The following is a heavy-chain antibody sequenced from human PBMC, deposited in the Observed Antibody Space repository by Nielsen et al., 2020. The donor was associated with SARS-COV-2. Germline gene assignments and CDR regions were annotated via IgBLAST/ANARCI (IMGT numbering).Heavy chain of an antibody. CDR1: RHNFTLYW. J-gene: IGHJ3*01. CDR2: VNPRDSDA. D-gene: IGHD3/OR15-3a*01. CDR3: ARGDWDGSDVFAAFDL. V-gene: IGHV5-51*01. Sequence: ESLEISCQGSRHNFTLYWINWVRQMPGTGLEGMGIVNPRDSDARYSPSFAGQFTLSADSSVTTAYVEWSSLQASDTAMYYCARGDWDGSDVFAAFDLWGQGTLVSVSS.